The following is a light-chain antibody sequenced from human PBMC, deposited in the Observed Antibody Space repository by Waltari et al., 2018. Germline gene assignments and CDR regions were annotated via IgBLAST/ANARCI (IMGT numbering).Light chain of an antibody. CDR2: QDS. Sequence: SYELTQPPPVSVSPGPTARITCPGDKLGDKYACWYQQKPGQSPVLVIYQDSKRPSGIPERFSGSNSGNTATLTISGTQAMDEADYYCQAWDSSTPYVFGTGTKVTVL. J-gene: IGLJ1*01. V-gene: IGLV3-1*01. CDR3: QAWDSSTPYV. CDR1: KLGDKY.